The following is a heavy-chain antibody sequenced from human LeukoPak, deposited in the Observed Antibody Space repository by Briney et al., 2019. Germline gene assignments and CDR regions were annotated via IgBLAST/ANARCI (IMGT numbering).Heavy chain of an antibody. D-gene: IGHD6-13*01. J-gene: IGHJ3*02. Sequence: PSETLSLTCTVPGGSISSYYWSWIRQPPGKGLEWIGYIYYSGSTNYNPSLKSRVTISVDTSKNQFSLKLSSVTAADTPVFYCARTKLALDAFDIWGQGTMVTVSS. CDR1: GGSISSYY. CDR2: IYYSGST. V-gene: IGHV4-59*01. CDR3: ARTKLALDAFDI.